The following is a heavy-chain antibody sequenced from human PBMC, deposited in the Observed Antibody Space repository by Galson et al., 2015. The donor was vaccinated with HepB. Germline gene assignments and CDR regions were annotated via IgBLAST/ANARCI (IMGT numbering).Heavy chain of an antibody. Sequence: SVKVSCKASGYTFSTYSITWVRQAPGQGLEWMGWISPYNSDTKYARKFQGRVTMTTDKFTSTAYMELRSLRSDDTAFYYCARGARVGVVGGSQNNRFAPWGQGTLVTVSS. CDR2: ISPYNSDT. V-gene: IGHV1-18*01. CDR3: ARGARVGVVGGSQNNRFAP. D-gene: IGHD2-15*01. J-gene: IGHJ5*02. CDR1: GYTFSTYS.